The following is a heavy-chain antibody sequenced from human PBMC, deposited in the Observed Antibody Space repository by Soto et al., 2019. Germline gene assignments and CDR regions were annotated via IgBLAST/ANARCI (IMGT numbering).Heavy chain of an antibody. V-gene: IGHV1-46*01. J-gene: IGHJ4*02. CDR3: ARDGRDYYGSGSYLRPAEYYFDY. CDR2: INPSGGST. D-gene: IGHD3-10*01. Sequence: GASVKVSCNASGYTFTSYYMHWLRQAPGQGLEWMGIINPSGGSTSYAQKFQGRVTMTRDTSTSTVYMELSSLRSEDTAVYYCARDGRDYYGSGSYLRPAEYYFDYWGQGTLVTVSS. CDR1: GYTFTSYY.